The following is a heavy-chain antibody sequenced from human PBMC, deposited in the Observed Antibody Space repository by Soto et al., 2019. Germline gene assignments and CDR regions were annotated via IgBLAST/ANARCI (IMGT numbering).Heavy chain of an antibody. CDR2: VYHSGST. D-gene: IGHD6-13*01. CDR3: ASIKKGSSGGEHY. V-gene: IGHV4-30-2*03. CDR1: GGSIGSGGYS. Sequence: SETLSLTCAVSGGSIGSGGYSWSWIRQPPGKGLEWIGCVYHSGSTYYNPSLKSRVTISADTSKNQFSLKLSSVTAADTAVYYCASIKKGSSGGEHYWGQGTLVTVSS. J-gene: IGHJ4*02.